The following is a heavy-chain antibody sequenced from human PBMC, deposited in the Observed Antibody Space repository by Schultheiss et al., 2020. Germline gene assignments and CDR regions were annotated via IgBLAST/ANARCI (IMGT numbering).Heavy chain of an antibody. V-gene: IGHV4-31*03. CDR3: ARTVVEDSNWFDP. Sequence: SETLSLTCTVSGGSISSGGYYWSWIRQHPGKGLEWIGYIYYSGSTYYNPSLKSRVTISVDTSKNQFSLKLSSVTAADTAVYYCARTVVEDSNWFDPWGQGTLVTVSS. D-gene: IGHD2-2*01. CDR2: IYYSGST. CDR1: GGSISSGGYY. J-gene: IGHJ5*02.